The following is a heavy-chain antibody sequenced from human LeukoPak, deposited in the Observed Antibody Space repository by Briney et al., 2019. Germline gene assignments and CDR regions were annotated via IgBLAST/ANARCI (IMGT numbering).Heavy chain of an antibody. J-gene: IGHJ3*02. CDR1: GYTFTSYA. D-gene: IGHD2/OR15-2a*01. V-gene: IGHV7-4-1*02. CDR3: ASEILSAAFDI. CDR2: INTNTGNP. Sequence: ASVKVSCKTSGYTFTSYAMNWVRQAPGQGLEWMGWINTNTGNPTYAQGFAGRFVFSLDTSVSTAYLRISSLKAEDTAVYYCASEILSAAFDIWGQGTMVTVSS.